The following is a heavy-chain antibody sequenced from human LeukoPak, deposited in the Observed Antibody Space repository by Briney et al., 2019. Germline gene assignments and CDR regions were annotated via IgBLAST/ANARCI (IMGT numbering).Heavy chain of an antibody. D-gene: IGHD1-26*01. J-gene: IGHJ4*02. CDR3: SRESGAFCPFGY. V-gene: IGHV4-4*07. CDR2: LYTSGST. CDR1: GGSISYYY. Sequence: KPSETLSLTCFVTGGSISYYYWSWIRQPAGKGLEWIGRLYTSGSTDYNPSLNGRVTMSLDESRNQLSLDLTSVTAADTAIYYCSRESGAFCPFGYWGQGTLVIVPP.